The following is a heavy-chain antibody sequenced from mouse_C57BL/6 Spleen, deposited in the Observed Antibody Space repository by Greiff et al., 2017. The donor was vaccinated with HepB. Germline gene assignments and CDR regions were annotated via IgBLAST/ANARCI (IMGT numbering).Heavy chain of an antibody. CDR2: ISSGSSTI. D-gene: IGHD1-1*01. J-gene: IGHJ3*01. Sequence: EVNVVESGGGLVKPGGSLKLSCAASGFTFSDYGMPWVRQAPEKGLEWVAYISSGSSTIYYADTVKGRFTISRDNAKNTLFLQMTSLRSEDTAMYYCESYYGSSWFAGRGKGTLVTVAA. V-gene: IGHV5-17*01. CDR3: ESYYGSSWFAG. CDR1: GFTFSDYG.